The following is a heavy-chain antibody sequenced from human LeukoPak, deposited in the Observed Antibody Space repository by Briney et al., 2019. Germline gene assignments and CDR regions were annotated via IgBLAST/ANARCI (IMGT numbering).Heavy chain of an antibody. CDR1: GFTFDDYT. D-gene: IGHD2-15*01. V-gene: IGHV3-43*01. Sequence: PGGSLRLSCAASGFTFDDYTMHWVRQAPGKGLEWVSLISWDGGSTYYADSVKGRFTISRDNAKNSLYLQMNSLRAEDTAVYYCARVPNVVHFDYWGQGTLVTVSS. CDR3: ARVPNVVHFDY. J-gene: IGHJ4*02. CDR2: ISWDGGST.